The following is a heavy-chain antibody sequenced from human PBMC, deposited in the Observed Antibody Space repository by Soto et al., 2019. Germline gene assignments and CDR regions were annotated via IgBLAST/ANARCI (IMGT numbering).Heavy chain of an antibody. Sequence: GASVKVSCKASGGTFSSYAISWVRQAPGQGLEWMGGIIPIFGTANYAQKFQGRVTITADESTSTAYMELSSLRSEDTAVYYCARGWSYYYGSGSPNNFDYWGQGTLVTGSS. CDR2: IIPIFGTA. CDR3: ARGWSYYYGSGSPNNFDY. J-gene: IGHJ4*02. D-gene: IGHD3-10*01. CDR1: GGTFSSYA. V-gene: IGHV1-69*13.